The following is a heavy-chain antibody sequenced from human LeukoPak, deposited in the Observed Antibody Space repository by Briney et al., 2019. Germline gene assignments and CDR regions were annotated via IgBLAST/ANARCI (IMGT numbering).Heavy chain of an antibody. Sequence: ASVKVSCKASGYTFSSHDINWVRQATGQGLEWMGWMSPYSGKTDHAQQFQGRVVMTMNTSITTVYMELSGLTSDDTAMYYCARGTGMVPTNWGFFYFYGLDVWGQGTTVTVSS. CDR1: GYTFSSHD. D-gene: IGHD7-27*01. CDR2: MSPYSGKT. CDR3: ARGTGMVPTNWGFFYFYGLDV. V-gene: IGHV1-8*01. J-gene: IGHJ6*02.